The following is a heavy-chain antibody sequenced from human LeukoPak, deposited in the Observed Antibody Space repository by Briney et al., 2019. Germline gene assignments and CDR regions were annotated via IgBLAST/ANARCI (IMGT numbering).Heavy chain of an antibody. CDR3: ARGQGTVTTH. CDR2: INHSGSA. J-gene: IGHJ4*02. Sequence: SETLSLTCAVPGGSFSGYYWTWIRQPPGKGLEWIGEINHSGSANYNPSLKSRVTISLDTSKNQFSLKLSSVTAADTAVYYCARGQGTVTTHWGQGTLVTVSS. CDR1: GGSFSGYY. D-gene: IGHD4-17*01. V-gene: IGHV4-34*01.